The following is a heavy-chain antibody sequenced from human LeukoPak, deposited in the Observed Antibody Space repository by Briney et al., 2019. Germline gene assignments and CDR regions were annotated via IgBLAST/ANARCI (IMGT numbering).Heavy chain of an antibody. V-gene: IGHV4-31*03. D-gene: IGHD2-8*01. CDR2: IYYSGST. CDR1: GGPISSGGYY. J-gene: IGHJ6*02. Sequence: SETLSLTCTVSGGPISSGGYYWSWIPQHPGKGPEWIGHIYYSGSTYYNPYLKSRVTISVETSKNQFSLKLSSVTAADTAVYYCARAPIVLMVYAYTGYYGMDVWGQGTTVTVSS. CDR3: ARAPIVLMVYAYTGYYGMDV.